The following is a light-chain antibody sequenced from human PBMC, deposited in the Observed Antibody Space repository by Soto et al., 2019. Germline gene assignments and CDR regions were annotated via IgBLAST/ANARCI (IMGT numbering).Light chain of an antibody. Sequence: DIQMTQSPSSLSASVGDRVTITCRASKSISSYLNWYKQKPGTAPKILIYAASSLQSGVPSRFSGTGSGTDFTLTISSLQPEDFETYYCQVSDATWTFGQGTKVDIK. CDR3: QVSDATWT. V-gene: IGKV1-39*01. J-gene: IGKJ1*01. CDR2: AAS. CDR1: KSISSY.